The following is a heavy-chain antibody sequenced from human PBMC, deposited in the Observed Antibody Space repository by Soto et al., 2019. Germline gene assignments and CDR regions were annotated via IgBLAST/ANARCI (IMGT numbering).Heavy chain of an antibody. CDR3: ARRVTTSYYYGMDV. V-gene: IGHV1-69*01. Sequence: QVQLVQSGAEVKKPGSSVKVSCKASGGTFSGYAISWVRQAPGQGLEWMGGIIPIFGTANYAQKFQGRVTITADESTSTAYMELSSLRSEDTAVYYCARRVTTSYYYGMDVWGQGTTVTVSS. J-gene: IGHJ6*02. CDR2: IIPIFGTA. CDR1: GGTFSGYA. D-gene: IGHD4-17*01.